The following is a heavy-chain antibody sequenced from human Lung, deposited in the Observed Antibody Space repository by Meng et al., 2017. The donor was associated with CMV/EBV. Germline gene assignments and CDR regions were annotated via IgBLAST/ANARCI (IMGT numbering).Heavy chain of an antibody. V-gene: IGHV4-4*02. CDR1: GGSISISTW. J-gene: IGHJ4*02. CDR3: ARDPYATGWAG. Sequence: QLQLRESGPGLWKPSGTRSLTCAVSGGSISISTWWSWVRQPPGKGLEWIGEIYHSGGTNYNPSLRGRVTISLDKSKNQFSLTLRSVTAADTAVYYCARDPYATGWAGWGQGTLVTVSS. CDR2: IYHSGGT. D-gene: IGHD6-19*01.